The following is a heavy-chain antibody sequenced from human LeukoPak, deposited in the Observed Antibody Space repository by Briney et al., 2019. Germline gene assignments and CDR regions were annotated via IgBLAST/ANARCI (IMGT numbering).Heavy chain of an antibody. CDR1: GFSFGTHG. D-gene: IGHD3-9*01. V-gene: IGHV3-23*01. J-gene: IGHJ3*01. CDR3: AKDSPILTV. Sequence: PGGSLRLSCAASGFSFGTHGMSWVRQDPGKGLEWVSALDGSGASIYYTDSVKGRFTISRDNSKNTLFLQMNSLRAEDTAIYYCAKDSPILTVWGQGTMVTVSS. CDR2: LDGSGASI.